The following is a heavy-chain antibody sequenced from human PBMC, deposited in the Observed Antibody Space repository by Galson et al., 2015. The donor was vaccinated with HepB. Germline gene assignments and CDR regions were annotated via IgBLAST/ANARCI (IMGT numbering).Heavy chain of an antibody. CDR1: GASTRSTSYY. CDR3: AKDGGSGLRYLEWVVSGNYFDH. D-gene: IGHD3-3*01. J-gene: IGHJ4*02. Sequence: ETLSLTCGVSGASTRSTSYYWGWIRQSPGKGLEWTGTGYHNGDTYYNPSLKSRVTISLDTSRNQFSLNLKSVTAADTAIYYCAKDGGSGLRYLEWVVSGNYFDHWGQGSLVTVSS. CDR2: GYHNGDT. V-gene: IGHV4-39*02.